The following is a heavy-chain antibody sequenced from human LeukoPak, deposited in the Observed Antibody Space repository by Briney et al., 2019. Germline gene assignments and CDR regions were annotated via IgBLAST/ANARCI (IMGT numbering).Heavy chain of an antibody. D-gene: IGHD3-22*01. CDR3: ARHASYYDSSGYSSWVYYYYMDV. J-gene: IGHJ6*03. CDR1: GGSVSNSDYY. Sequence: SETLSLTCTVSGGSVSNSDYYWSWIRQPPGKGLEWIGEINHSGSTNYNPSLKSRVTISVDTSKNQFSLKLSSVTAADTAVYYCARHASYYDSSGYSSWVYYYYMDVWGKGTTVTISS. CDR2: INHSGST. V-gene: IGHV4-39*01.